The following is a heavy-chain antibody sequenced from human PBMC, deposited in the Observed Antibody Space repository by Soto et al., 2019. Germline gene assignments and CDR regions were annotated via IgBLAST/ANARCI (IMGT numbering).Heavy chain of an antibody. J-gene: IGHJ6*02. Sequence: TLVNPTETLTLTCTFSGFSITSPGMSVSWIRQPPGRALEWLALIERDDDDKYYSTSLKTRLTISKDTRKNQVVLTMANMDPADTATYYCARSIRGPRKFNGMDVWGQGTTVTVSS. CDR1: GFSITSPGMS. CDR2: IERDDDDK. V-gene: IGHV2-70*13. CDR3: ARSIRGPRKFNGMDV. D-gene: IGHD1-20*01.